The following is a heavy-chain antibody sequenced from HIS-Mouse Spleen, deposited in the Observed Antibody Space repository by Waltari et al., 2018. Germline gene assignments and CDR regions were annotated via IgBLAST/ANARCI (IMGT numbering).Heavy chain of an antibody. CDR2: IDWDDDK. CDR1: GFSLSTSGMC. Sequence: GLVKPTQTLTLTCTFSGFSLSTSGMCVSWIRQPPGKALEWLARIDWDDDKYYSTSLKTRLTISKDTSKNQVVLTMTNMDPVDTATYYCARIAEGYSSGWYAFDYWGQGTLVTVSS. J-gene: IGHJ4*02. CDR3: ARIAEGYSSGWYAFDY. D-gene: IGHD6-19*01. V-gene: IGHV2-70*11.